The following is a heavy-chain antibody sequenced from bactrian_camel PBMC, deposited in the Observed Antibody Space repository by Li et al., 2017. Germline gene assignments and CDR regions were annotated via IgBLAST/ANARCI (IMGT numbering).Heavy chain of an antibody. CDR1: GFTLSNWA. CDR2: LTSASGST. J-gene: IGHJ6*01. V-gene: IGHV3S40*01. CDR3: AARYQGGFGYGGLCRDDPTEFPY. D-gene: IGHD5*01. Sequence: VQLVESGGGLVQPGGSLRLSCVASGFTLSNWAMSWVRWAPGKGLQWVSHLTSASGSTYYADSVKGRFTISTDNGKNKLYLEMATLEPDDTAMYYCAARYQGGFGYGGLCRDDPTEFPYWGRGTQVTVSS.